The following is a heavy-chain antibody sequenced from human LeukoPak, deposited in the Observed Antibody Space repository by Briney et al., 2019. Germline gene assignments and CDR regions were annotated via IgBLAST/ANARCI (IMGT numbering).Heavy chain of an antibody. J-gene: IGHJ5*02. CDR2: INPNSGGT. V-gene: IGHV1-2*02. CDR3: ARDVEKHIVVGTAPGWFDP. CDR1: GYTFTGYY. Sequence: ASVKVSCKASGYTFTGYYMHWVRQAPGQGLEWMGWINPNSGGTNYAQKFQGRVTMTRDTSISTAYMELSRLRSDDTAVYYCARDVEKHIVVGTAPGWFDPWGQGTLVTVSS. D-gene: IGHD2-21*02.